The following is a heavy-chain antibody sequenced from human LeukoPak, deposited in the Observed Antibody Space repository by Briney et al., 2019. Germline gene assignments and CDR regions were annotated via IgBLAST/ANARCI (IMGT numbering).Heavy chain of an antibody. CDR1: GFTFSNAW. D-gene: IGHD2-15*01. Sequence: PGGSLRLSCAASGFTFSNAWMSWVRQAPGKGLEWVGRIKSKTDGGTTDYAAPVKGRFTISRDDSKNTLYLQMNSLKTEDTAVYYCTTEGVIFPGAFDIWGQGTMVTVSS. CDR2: IKSKTDGGTT. J-gene: IGHJ3*02. V-gene: IGHV3-15*01. CDR3: TTEGVIFPGAFDI.